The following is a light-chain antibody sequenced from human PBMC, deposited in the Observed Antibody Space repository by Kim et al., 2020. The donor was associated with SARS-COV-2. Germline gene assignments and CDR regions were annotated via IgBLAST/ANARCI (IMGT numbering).Light chain of an antibody. J-gene: IGKJ1*01. Sequence: EIVLTQSPGTLSLSPGERATLSCRASQSVSSSYLAWYQQKPGQAPRLLIYGASSRATGIPDRFSGSGSGTDFILTISRLEPEDFAVYYSQRYGNSPQTFGQGTKMEIK. CDR3: QRYGNSPQT. V-gene: IGKV3-20*01. CDR2: GAS. CDR1: QSVSSSY.